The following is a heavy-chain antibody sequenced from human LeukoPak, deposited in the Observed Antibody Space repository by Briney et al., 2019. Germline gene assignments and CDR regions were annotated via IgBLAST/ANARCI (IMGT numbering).Heavy chain of an antibody. V-gene: IGHV1-69*01. D-gene: IGHD3-22*01. Sequence: SVKVSCKASGGTLSIYGISWVRQAPGQGLEWMGGIIPMFGTANYAQKFQGRVTITADESTSTAYMELRSLRSEDTAIYYCARSLDYYDSSGYYDYWGQGTLVTVSS. CDR1: GGTLSIYG. J-gene: IGHJ4*02. CDR3: ARSLDYYDSSGYYDY. CDR2: IIPMFGTA.